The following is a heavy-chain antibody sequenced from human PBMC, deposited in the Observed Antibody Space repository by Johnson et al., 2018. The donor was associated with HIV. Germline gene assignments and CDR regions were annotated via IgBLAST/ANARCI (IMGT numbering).Heavy chain of an antibody. Sequence: QVQLVESGGGVVQPGRSLRLSCAASGFTFSSYAMHWVRQAPGKGLEWVAVISYDGSNKYYADSVKARFTISRDNSKNTLYLQMNSLRAEDTAVYHCARDRIVGADYDAFDIWGQGTMVTVSS. CDR2: ISYDGSNK. D-gene: IGHD1-26*01. CDR1: GFTFSSYA. J-gene: IGHJ3*02. CDR3: ARDRIVGADYDAFDI. V-gene: IGHV3-30*04.